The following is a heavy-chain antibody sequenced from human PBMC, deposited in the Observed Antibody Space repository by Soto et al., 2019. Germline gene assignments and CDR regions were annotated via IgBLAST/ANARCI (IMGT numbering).Heavy chain of an antibody. D-gene: IGHD4-4*01. V-gene: IGHV1-2*02. CDR3: ARSPPGDSKTNWFDP. CDR2: INPNSGGT. J-gene: IGHJ5*02. Sequence: QVQPVQSGAEVKKPGASVKVSCKASGYSFTDYYIHWVRQAPGQGLQWMGWINPNSGGTNYAQKFQGRVTMTRDTSIFTAYMELSRLRSDDTAVYYCARSPPGDSKTNWFDPWGQGTLVTVSS. CDR1: GYSFTDYY.